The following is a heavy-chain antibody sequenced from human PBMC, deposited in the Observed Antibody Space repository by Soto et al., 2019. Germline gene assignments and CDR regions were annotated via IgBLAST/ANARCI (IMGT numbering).Heavy chain of an antibody. Sequence: GGSLRLSCAASGFTFSSYSMNWVRQAPGKGLEWVSSISSSSSYIYYADSVKGRFTISRDNAKNSLYLQMNSLRAEDTAVYYCASLGYCISTSCPTWGYWFDPWGQGTLVTVSS. J-gene: IGHJ5*02. CDR1: GFTFSSYS. V-gene: IGHV3-21*01. CDR3: ASLGYCISTSCPTWGYWFDP. D-gene: IGHD2-2*01. CDR2: ISSSSSYI.